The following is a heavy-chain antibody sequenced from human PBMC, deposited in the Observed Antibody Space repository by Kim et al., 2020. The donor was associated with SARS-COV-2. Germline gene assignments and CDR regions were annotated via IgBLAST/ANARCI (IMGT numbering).Heavy chain of an antibody. Sequence: GESLKISCKGSGYSFTSYWIGWVRQMSGKGLEWMGIIYPGDSDARYSPSFQGQVTISADKSISTAHLQWSSLKASDIAMYYCARRARYCSGGSCHNQGAFDIWGQGTMVTVSS. CDR1: GYSFTSYW. CDR3: ARRARYCSGGSCHNQGAFDI. J-gene: IGHJ3*02. V-gene: IGHV5-51*01. D-gene: IGHD2-15*01. CDR2: IYPGDSDA.